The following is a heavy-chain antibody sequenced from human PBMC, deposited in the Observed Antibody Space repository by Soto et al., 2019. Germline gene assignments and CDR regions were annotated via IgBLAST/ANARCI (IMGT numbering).Heavy chain of an antibody. D-gene: IGHD3-22*01. CDR2: SNYSGSA. Sequence: VSAGTLTRGGNDWSWTRLHPKKALEWIGYSNYSGSADYNPALKSRVTISADTSKNHLSMTLSTVTAADSAVYYCARLHYDNSGRPYLVDTWVQGRLV. CDR3: ARLHYDNSGRPYLVDT. CDR1: AGTLTRGGND. J-gene: IGHJ5*02. V-gene: IGHV4-31*02.